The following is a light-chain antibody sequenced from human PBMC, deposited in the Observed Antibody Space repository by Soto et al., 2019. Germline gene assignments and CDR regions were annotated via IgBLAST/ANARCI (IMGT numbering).Light chain of an antibody. V-gene: IGLV2-11*01. CDR1: SSDVGSYNY. J-gene: IGLJ1*01. Sequence: QSALTQPRSVSGSPGQSVTISCTGSSSDVGSYNYVSWYQQHPGKAPKVMIYDVSKRPSGVPDRFSGSKSGNTASLTISGLQAEDGADYYCCSYAGSYTFYVFGSGTKVTVL. CDR2: DVS. CDR3: CSYAGSYTFYV.